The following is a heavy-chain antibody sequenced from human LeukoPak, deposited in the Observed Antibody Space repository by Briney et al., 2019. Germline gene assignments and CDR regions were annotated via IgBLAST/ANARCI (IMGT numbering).Heavy chain of an antibody. Sequence: GGSLRLSCAASGFTFSSYSMNWVRQAPGKGLEWVSSISSSSSYIYYADSVKGRFTISRDNAKNSLYLQMNSLRAEDTAVYYCARLSRDGYNLNYWGQGTLVTVSS. V-gene: IGHV3-21*01. D-gene: IGHD5-24*01. CDR1: GFTFSSYS. J-gene: IGHJ4*02. CDR3: ARLSRDGYNLNY. CDR2: ISSSSSYI.